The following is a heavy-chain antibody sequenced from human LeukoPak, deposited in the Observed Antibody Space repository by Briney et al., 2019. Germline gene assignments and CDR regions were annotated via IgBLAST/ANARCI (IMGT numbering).Heavy chain of an antibody. D-gene: IGHD6-19*01. CDR2: VCSSGST. Sequence: SETLSLTCAVSGGFATYYCWSWIRQPSGKGLEWIGSVCSSGSTKYNPALKSRVTISRDTSRDQFSLKLTSVTAADTAMYYCAREERQWLAFFDYWGQGTLVTVSS. CDR1: GGFATYYC. V-gene: IGHV4-59*02. J-gene: IGHJ4*02. CDR3: AREERQWLAFFDY.